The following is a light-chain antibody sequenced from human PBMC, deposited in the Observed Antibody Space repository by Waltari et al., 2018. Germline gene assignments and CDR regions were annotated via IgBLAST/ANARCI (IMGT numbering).Light chain of an antibody. Sequence: QSALSQPASVSGAPGQSITIPCTGASSDGGGHDYVSWYQQHPGKAPKLIIRDVNNRPSGVSNRFSGSKSGNTASLTISGLQAEDEADYYCSSYSTSSSLILFGEGTKVTVL. CDR2: DVN. V-gene: IGLV2-14*03. CDR1: SSDGGGHDY. CDR3: SSYSTSSSLIL. J-gene: IGLJ2*01.